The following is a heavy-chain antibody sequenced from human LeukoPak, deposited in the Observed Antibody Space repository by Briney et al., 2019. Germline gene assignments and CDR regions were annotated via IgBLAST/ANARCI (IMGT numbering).Heavy chain of an antibody. V-gene: IGHV4-4*07. CDR2: IYTSGST. D-gene: IGHD2-2*01. J-gene: IGHJ4*02. CDR3: AASYCSSTSCHSHFDY. CDR1: GGSISSYY. Sequence: SETLSLTCTVSGGSISSYYWSWIRQPAGKGLEWIGRIYTSGSTNYNPSLKSRVTISVDTSKNQFSLKLSSVTAADTAAYYCAASYCSSTSCHSHFDYWGQGTLVTVSS.